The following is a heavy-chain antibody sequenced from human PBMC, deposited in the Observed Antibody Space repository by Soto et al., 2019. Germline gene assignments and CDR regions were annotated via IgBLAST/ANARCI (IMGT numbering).Heavy chain of an antibody. CDR2: IYYSGST. CDR3: ARAGWERTRKGGYETYYFDY. D-gene: IGHD5-12*01. V-gene: IGHV4-61*01. CDR1: CGSVISGSYY. Sequence: PSETLSLTCTFSCGSVISGSYYWSWIRQPPGKGLEWIGYIYYSGSTNYNPSLKSRVTISVDTSKNQFSLKLSSVTAADTAVYYCARAGWERTRKGGYETYYFDYWGQGTLVTVSS. J-gene: IGHJ4*02.